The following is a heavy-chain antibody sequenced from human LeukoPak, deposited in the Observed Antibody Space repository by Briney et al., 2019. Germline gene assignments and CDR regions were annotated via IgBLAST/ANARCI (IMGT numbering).Heavy chain of an antibody. V-gene: IGHV5-51*01. CDR3: ARHSRGVAGTYYSDY. CDR1: GYSFTSYW. D-gene: IGHD6-19*01. CDR2: IYPGDSDT. Sequence: GESLKISCKGSGYSFTSYWIGWVRQMPGKGLEWMGIIYPGDSDTRYSPSFQGQVTISADKSISTAYLQWSSLKASDTAMYYCARHSRGVAGTYYSDYWGQGTLVTVSS. J-gene: IGHJ4*02.